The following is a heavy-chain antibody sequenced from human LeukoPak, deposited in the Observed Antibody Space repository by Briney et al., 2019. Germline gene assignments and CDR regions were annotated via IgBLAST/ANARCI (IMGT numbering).Heavy chain of an antibody. Sequence: SETLSLTCTVSGRSISVYYWSWIPQPPGKGLEWIGYIYYSGSTTYNPSLKSRVTISVNTSKNHFSLKLSSVTAADTAVYYCARRVSASGRHYFDYWGQGTLVTVSS. D-gene: IGHD2-2*01. J-gene: IGHJ4*02. CDR1: GRSISVYY. CDR2: IYYSGST. CDR3: ARRVSASGRHYFDY. V-gene: IGHV4-59*08.